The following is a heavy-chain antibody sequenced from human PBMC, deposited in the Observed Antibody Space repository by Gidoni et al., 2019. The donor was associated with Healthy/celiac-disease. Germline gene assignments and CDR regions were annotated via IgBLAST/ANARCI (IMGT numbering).Heavy chain of an antibody. Sequence: QVPLRESHPGLVKPSEPLSLTFPVSDDSISSYYWSWIRQPAGKGLQWFGRIYTSGSTNYNPSIKSRVTMSVDTSKNKSSLKLSSGTAADTAVYYWARGVALRKYFDYWGQGTMVTVSS. J-gene: IGHJ4*02. CDR2: IYTSGST. V-gene: IGHV4-4*07. CDR3: ARGVALRKYFDY. D-gene: IGHD3-3*01. CDR1: DDSISSYY.